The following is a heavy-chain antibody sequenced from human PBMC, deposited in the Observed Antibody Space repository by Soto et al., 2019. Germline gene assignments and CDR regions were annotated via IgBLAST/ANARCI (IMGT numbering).Heavy chain of an antibody. V-gene: IGHV4-30-4*01. CDR3: ARDRERGYSYGYFDY. J-gene: IGHJ4*02. D-gene: IGHD5-18*01. CDR2: IYYSGSS. Sequence: SETLSLACTVSGCSISSGYYYWSWIRQPPGKGLEWLGYIYYSGSSYYNPSLKSRITISVDTSKNQFSLNLSSVTAADTAVYYCARDRERGYSYGYFDYWGQGTLVTVSS. CDR1: GCSISSGYYY.